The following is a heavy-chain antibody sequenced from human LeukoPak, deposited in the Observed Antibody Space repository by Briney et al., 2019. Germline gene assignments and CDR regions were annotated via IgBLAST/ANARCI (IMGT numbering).Heavy chain of an antibody. J-gene: IGHJ4*02. CDR3: AILLYSYGYFDY. D-gene: IGHD5-18*01. CDR1: GFTFSSYV. CDR2: ISGSGGST. V-gene: IGHV3-23*01. Sequence: GGSLRLSCAASGFTFSSYVMSWVRQAPGKGLEWVSAISGSGGSTYYADSVKGRFTISRDNSKNTLYLQMNSLRAEDTAVYYCAILLYSYGYFDYWGQGTLVTVSS.